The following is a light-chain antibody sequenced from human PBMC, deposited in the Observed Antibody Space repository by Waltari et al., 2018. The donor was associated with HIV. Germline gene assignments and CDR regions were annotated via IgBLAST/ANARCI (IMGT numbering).Light chain of an antibody. V-gene: IGLV2-23*02. CDR1: SSDVGSYTL. CDR3: CSYAGSSTHVV. CDR2: EVS. J-gene: IGLJ2*01. Sequence: QSALTQPASVSGSPGQSITISCTGTSSDVGSYTLVSWYQQHPGKAPKVMIYEVSKRPSGVSNRFSGSKSGNTASLTISGLQAEDEADYYCCSYAGSSTHVVFGGGTKLTVL.